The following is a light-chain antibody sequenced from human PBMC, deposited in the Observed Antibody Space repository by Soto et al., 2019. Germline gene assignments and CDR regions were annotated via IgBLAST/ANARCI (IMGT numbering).Light chain of an antibody. J-gene: IGLJ7*01. CDR1: SSNIGAGYD. Sequence: QSVLTQPPSVSGAPGQRVTISCTGTSSNIGAGYDVPWYQQLPGTAPKLLIYGNSNRPSGVPDRFSGSKSSTSASLAISGLQAEDEADYYCQSYDSSLTGSVFGGGTQLTVL. CDR3: QSYDSSLTGSV. CDR2: GNS. V-gene: IGLV1-40*01.